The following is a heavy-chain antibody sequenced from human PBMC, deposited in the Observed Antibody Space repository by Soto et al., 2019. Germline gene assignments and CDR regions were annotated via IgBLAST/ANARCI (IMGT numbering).Heavy chain of an antibody. CDR1: GFTFSNDW. Sequence: GGSLRLSCAGSGFTFSNDWLHWVRQAPGKGLVWVSRSNGDGSTKNYADSVKGRFTISRDNAKNLLYLQMNNLSPEDTAVYYCARLTSGSGAVWGQGTLVTVSS. CDR3: ARLTSGSGAV. CDR2: SNGDGSTK. V-gene: IGHV3-74*01. J-gene: IGHJ4*02. D-gene: IGHD2-15*01.